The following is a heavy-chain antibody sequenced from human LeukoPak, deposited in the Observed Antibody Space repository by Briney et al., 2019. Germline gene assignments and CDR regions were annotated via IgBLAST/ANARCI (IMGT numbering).Heavy chain of an antibody. V-gene: IGHV3-30*02. CDR2: IRYDGSNK. J-gene: IGHJ4*02. CDR3: AKDRYVRYCSSTSWYHQNYFDY. CDR1: GFTFSSYG. D-gene: IGHD2-2*01. Sequence: GGSLRLSCAASGFTFSSYGMHWVRQAPGKGLEWVAFIRYDGSNKYYADSVKGRFTISRDNSKNTLYLQMNSLRAEDTAVYYCAKDRYVRYCSSTSWYHQNYFDYWGQGTLVTVSS.